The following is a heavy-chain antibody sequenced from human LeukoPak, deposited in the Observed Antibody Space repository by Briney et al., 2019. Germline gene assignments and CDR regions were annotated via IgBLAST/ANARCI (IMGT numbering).Heavy chain of an antibody. CDR1: GFIFNNYA. CDR3: AKDTRD. V-gene: IGHV3-9*01. J-gene: IGHJ4*02. Sequence: GGSLRLSCAGSGFIFNNYAMHWVRQAPGKGLEWVSGISWNSGSIGYADSVKGRFTISRDNAKNSLYLQMNSLRAEDTALYYCAKDTRDWGQGTLVTVSS. CDR2: ISWNSGSI.